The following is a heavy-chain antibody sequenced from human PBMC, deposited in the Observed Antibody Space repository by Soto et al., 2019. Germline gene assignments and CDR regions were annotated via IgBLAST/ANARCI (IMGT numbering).Heavy chain of an antibody. CDR2: IFYTGST. D-gene: IGHD2-2*01. Sequence: QVQLQESGPGLVKPSETLSLTCTVSGGSISSYSWSWIRQPPGKGLEWIGDIFYTGSTNYNPSLKSRGTISVDTSKNQFSLKLSSVTAADTAVYYCGALCSSTWCYGMDVWGQGTTVTVSS. CDR3: GALCSSTWCYGMDV. CDR1: GGSISSYS. V-gene: IGHV4-59*01. J-gene: IGHJ6*02.